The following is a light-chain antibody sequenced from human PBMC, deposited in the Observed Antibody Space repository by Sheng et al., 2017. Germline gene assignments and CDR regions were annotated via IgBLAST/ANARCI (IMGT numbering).Light chain of an antibody. Sequence: DIQLTQSPSMLSASVGDRVTITCRASQIIGTWLAWYRQKPGKAPSLLIYRASTLESGVPSHFSGSGSGTEFTLTINSLQPDDFATYYCQQYNSFPYTFGQGTKLE. CDR1: QIIGTW. CDR2: RAS. J-gene: IGKJ2*01. CDR3: QQYNSFPYT. V-gene: IGKV1-5*03.